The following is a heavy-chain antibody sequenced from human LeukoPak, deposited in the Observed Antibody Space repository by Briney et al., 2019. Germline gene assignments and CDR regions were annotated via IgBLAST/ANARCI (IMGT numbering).Heavy chain of an antibody. V-gene: IGHV3-23*01. D-gene: IGHD5-18*01. CDR3: AKAPPDSYYYYYGMDV. J-gene: IGHJ6*02. Sequence: PGGSLRLSCAASGFTFSGYAMTWVRRAPGEGLEWVSAISGRGGSTYYADSVKGRFTISRDNSKNTLYLQMNSLRAEDTAVYYCAKAPPDSYYYYYGMDVWGQGTTVTVSS. CDR1: GFTFSGYA. CDR2: ISGRGGST.